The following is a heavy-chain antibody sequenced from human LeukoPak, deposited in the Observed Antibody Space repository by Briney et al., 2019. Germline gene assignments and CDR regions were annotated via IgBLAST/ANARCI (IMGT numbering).Heavy chain of an antibody. CDR1: GFTFSNAW. CDR2: IKSKTDGWTT. Sequence: GGSLRLSCAASGFTFSNAWMSWVRQAPGKGLEWVGRIKSKTDGWTTDYAAPVKGRFTISRDDSKNTLYLQMNSLKTEDTAVYYCVRVVTTGSGWYHFDNWGQGTLVTVSS. J-gene: IGHJ4*02. CDR3: VRVVTTGSGWYHFDN. V-gene: IGHV3-15*01. D-gene: IGHD6-13*01.